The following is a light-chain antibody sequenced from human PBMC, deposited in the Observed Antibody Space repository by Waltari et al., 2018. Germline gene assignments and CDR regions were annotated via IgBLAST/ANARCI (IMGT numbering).Light chain of an antibody. J-gene: IGLJ3*02. CDR1: SGSLSSTSY. Sequence: QTVVTQEPSLSVSPGGTVTLTCALSSGSLSSTSYASLYLQSPGQTPRTLVYKANIRSSGVPDRFSGSVLGNKAVLIITGAQAEDESTYYCLLYMGSGIWVFGGGTKLTVL. CDR2: KAN. V-gene: IGLV8-61*01. CDR3: LLYMGSGIWV.